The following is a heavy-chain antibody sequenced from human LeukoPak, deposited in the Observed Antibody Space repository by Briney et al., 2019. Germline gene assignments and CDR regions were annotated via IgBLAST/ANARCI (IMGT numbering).Heavy chain of an antibody. J-gene: IGHJ4*02. D-gene: IGHD6-19*01. CDR2: ISYDGSNK. CDR3: ARDGYSSRWPFDY. CDR1: GFTFSSYA. Sequence: PGGSLRLSCAASGFTFSSYAMHWVRQAPGKGLEWVAVISYDGSNKYYADSVKGRFTISRDNSKNTLYLQMNSLRAEDTAVYYCARDGYSSRWPFDYWGQGTLVTVSS. V-gene: IGHV3-30-3*01.